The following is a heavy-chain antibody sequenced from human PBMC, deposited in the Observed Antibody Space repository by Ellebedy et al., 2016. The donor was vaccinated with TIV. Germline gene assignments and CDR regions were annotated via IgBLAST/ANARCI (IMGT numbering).Heavy chain of an antibody. V-gene: IGHV3-30*01. D-gene: IGHD2-2*01. CDR3: ARDRGRVGVVVPAGPFDY. Sequence: GESLKISCAASGFTFSNYAMNWVRQAPGKGPEWVAIMSNDGDNEYYADSVKGRFNISRDSSKNTLYLQMNSLRAEDTDVYYCARDRGRVGVVVPAGPFDYWGQGTAVIVSS. CDR1: GFTFSNYA. CDR2: MSNDGDNE. J-gene: IGHJ4*03.